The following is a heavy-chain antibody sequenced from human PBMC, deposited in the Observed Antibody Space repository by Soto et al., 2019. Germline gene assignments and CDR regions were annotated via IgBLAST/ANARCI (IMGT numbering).Heavy chain of an antibody. CDR2: IHHSGSI. V-gene: IGHV4-30-4*01. CDR3: ATLYDSCGSGSGDF. Sequence: QVQLQESGPGLVKPSETLSLTCSVSGVSVSSGAYYWNWVRQPPGKGLEWIGYIHHSGSIYYSPSLTSRLVISLGESKAQFPLTPRSVPAADTRVDYCATLYDSCGSGSGDFWGPGTLVTVSS. J-gene: IGHJ4*02. CDR1: GVSVSSGAYY. D-gene: IGHD3-22*01.